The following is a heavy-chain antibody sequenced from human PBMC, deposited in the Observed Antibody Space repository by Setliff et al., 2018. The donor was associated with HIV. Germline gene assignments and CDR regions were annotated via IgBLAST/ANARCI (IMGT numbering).Heavy chain of an antibody. V-gene: IGHV4-61*09. CDR1: GGSIWSGSYY. J-gene: IGHJ5*02. D-gene: IGHD3-3*01. CDR2: ITASGGA. CDR3: ARAVVFASGNFWFDP. Sequence: SETLSLTCTVSGGSIWSGSYYWTWIRQPAGKGLEWIGHITASGGATYNPSVKSRVSISLGSTSSEFSLRLTSVSAADTAVYYCARAVVFASGNFWFDPWGPGALVTVSS.